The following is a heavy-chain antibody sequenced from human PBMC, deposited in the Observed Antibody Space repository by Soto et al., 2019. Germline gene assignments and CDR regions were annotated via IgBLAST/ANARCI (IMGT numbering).Heavy chain of an antibody. Sequence: QVQLVQSGAELKKPGSSVKVSCKVSGVSIKSSSITWVRQAPGQGLEWMGGTIPLFGTPHYAQKFQGRVTITADESTSTVYMDLSSLRSEDTAVYYCTRSSGLTNWLDPWGQGTLITVSS. CDR3: TRSSGLTNWLDP. V-gene: IGHV1-69*12. D-gene: IGHD6-6*01. CDR1: GVSIKSSS. J-gene: IGHJ5*02. CDR2: TIPLFGTP.